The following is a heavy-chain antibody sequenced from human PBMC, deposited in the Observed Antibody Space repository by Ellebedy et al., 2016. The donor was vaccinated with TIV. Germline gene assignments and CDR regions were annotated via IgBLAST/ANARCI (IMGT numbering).Heavy chain of an antibody. CDR1: GFSFSTSA. Sequence: GESLKISXAASGFSFSTSAMHWVRQTPDRGLEWVTVISYDGTHKDYANSVKGRFTISRDNSENMVYLQMNSLRADDTAAYYCAKDPYYDSSAYADSHYYYMDVWGKGTTVTVSS. J-gene: IGHJ6*03. CDR3: AKDPYYDSSAYADSHYYYMDV. D-gene: IGHD3-22*01. CDR2: ISYDGTHK. V-gene: IGHV3-30-3*01.